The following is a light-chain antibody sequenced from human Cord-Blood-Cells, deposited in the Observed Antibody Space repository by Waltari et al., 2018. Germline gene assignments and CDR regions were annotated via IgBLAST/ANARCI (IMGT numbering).Light chain of an antibody. V-gene: IGKV1-33*01. CDR2: DAS. J-gene: IGKJ4*01. CDR3: QQYNNWLALT. CDR1: QDISNY. Sequence: DIQMTQSPSSLSASVGDRVTITCQASQDISNYLNWYQQKPGKAPKLLIYDASNLETGVPSRFSGSGSGTDFTFTISSLQSEDFAVYYCQQYNNWLALTFGGGTKVEIK.